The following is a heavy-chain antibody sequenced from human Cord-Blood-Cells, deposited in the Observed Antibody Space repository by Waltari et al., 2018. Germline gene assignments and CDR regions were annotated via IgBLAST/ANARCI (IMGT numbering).Heavy chain of an antibody. CDR2: IYSVGST. CDR1: GFTVSSNY. CDR3: ARERLGNYMDV. D-gene: IGHD7-27*01. Sequence: EVQLVESGGGLIQPGGSLRLSCAASGFTVSSNYMGWVRQAPGKGLEWVSVIYSVGSTYYADSVKGRFTISRDNSKNTLYLQMNSLRAEDTAVYYCARERLGNYMDVWGKGTTVTVSS. J-gene: IGHJ6*03. V-gene: IGHV3-53*01.